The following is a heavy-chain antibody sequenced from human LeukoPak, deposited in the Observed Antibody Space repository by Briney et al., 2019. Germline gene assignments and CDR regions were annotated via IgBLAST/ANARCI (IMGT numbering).Heavy chain of an antibody. CDR2: ISWNSGSI. V-gene: IGHV3-9*01. Sequence: GGSLRLSCAASGFTFDDYAMHWVRQAPGKGLEWVSGISWNSGSIGYADSVKGRFTISRDNAMNSLYLQMNSLRAEDTALYFCARGVYDSGWYPDTFDYWGQGTLVTVSS. CDR3: ARGVYDSGWYPDTFDY. J-gene: IGHJ4*02. D-gene: IGHD6-19*01. CDR1: GFTFDDYA.